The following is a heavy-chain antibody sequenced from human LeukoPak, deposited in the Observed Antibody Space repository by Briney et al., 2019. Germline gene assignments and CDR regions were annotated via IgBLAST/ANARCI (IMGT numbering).Heavy chain of an antibody. CDR1: GYTFTSYG. J-gene: IGHJ4*02. V-gene: IGHV1-3*01. Sequence: ASVKVSCKASGYTFTSYGMHWVRQAPGQRLEWMGWLNAGNGNTRYSQKFQGRVTFSRDTSASTAYMELSSLSSEDTAVYYCARDANHCTNGVCYYYFDYWGQGTLVTVSS. CDR3: ARDANHCTNGVCYYYFDY. D-gene: IGHD2-8*01. CDR2: LNAGNGNT.